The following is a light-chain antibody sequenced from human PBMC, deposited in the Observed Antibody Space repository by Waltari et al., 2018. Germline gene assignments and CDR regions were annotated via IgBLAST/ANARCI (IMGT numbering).Light chain of an antibody. CDR1: QSLVHRDGSTY. V-gene: IGKV2-24*01. Sequence: DVVMTQTPLSSPVTLGQPASISCGSSQSLVHRDGSTYFSWLQQRPGQPPRLLIYKISNRFSGVPDRFSGSGAETDFTLTISRVEPEDVGIYYCMQSTHLPWTFGQGTKVEIK. J-gene: IGKJ1*01. CDR2: KIS. CDR3: MQSTHLPWT.